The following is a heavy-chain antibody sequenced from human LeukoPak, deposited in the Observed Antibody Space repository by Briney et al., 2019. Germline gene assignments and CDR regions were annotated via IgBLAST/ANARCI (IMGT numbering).Heavy chain of an antibody. V-gene: IGHV4-59*01. J-gene: IGHJ4*02. CDR3: ARSYTPMVLDY. CDR1: GCSISSYY. D-gene: IGHD5-18*01. CDR2: IYYSGST. Sequence: SETLSLTCTVSGCSISSYYWSWIRQPPGKGLEWIGYIYYSGSTNYNPSLKSRVTISVDTSKNQFSLELSSVTAADTAVYYCARSYTPMVLDYWGQGTLVTVSS.